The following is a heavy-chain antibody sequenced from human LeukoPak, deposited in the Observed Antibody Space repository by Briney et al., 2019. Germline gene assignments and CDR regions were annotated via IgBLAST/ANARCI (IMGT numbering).Heavy chain of an antibody. Sequence: SETLSLTCTVSGGSISSYYWSWIRQPAGKGLEWIGRIYTSGSTNYNPSLKRRVTMSVHTSKNQFSLKLSSVTAADTAVYYCARDLEGGRYYYYGMDVWGQGTTVTVSS. V-gene: IGHV4-4*07. CDR1: GGSISSYY. D-gene: IGHD1-1*01. CDR3: ARDLEGGRYYYYGMDV. J-gene: IGHJ6*02. CDR2: IYTSGST.